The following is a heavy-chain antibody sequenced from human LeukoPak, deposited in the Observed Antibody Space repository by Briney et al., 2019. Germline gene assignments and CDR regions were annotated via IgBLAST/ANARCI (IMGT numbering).Heavy chain of an antibody. Sequence: SETLSLTCTVSGGSISSYYWSWIRQPPGKGQEWIGYIYYSWSTNYNPSLKSRVTISVDTSKNQFSLKLSSVTAADTAVYYCARREGYCSGGSCYIWFDPWGQGTLVSVSS. V-gene: IGHV4-59*08. D-gene: IGHD2-15*01. CDR2: IYYSWST. CDR1: GGSISSYY. CDR3: ARREGYCSGGSCYIWFDP. J-gene: IGHJ5*02.